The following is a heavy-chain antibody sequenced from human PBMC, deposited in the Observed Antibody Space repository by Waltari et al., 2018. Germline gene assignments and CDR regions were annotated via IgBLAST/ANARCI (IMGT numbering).Heavy chain of an antibody. CDR3: ARLRGDYVWGSYRYNFDY. CDR2: IRASNVKT. Sequence: QVQLVQSGAEVKKPGASVKVSCKASGYTFTSYGISWVRQAPGQGLEWMGWIRASNVKTNYAQKLQGRVTRTTDTSTSTGDMELRSLRADDTAVYYCARLRGDYVWGSYRYNFDYWGQGTLVTVSS. D-gene: IGHD3-16*02. CDR1: GYTFTSYG. V-gene: IGHV1-18*01. J-gene: IGHJ4*02.